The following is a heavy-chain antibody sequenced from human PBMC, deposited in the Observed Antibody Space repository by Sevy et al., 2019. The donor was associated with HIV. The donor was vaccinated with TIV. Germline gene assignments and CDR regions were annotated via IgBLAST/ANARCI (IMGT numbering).Heavy chain of an antibody. CDR2: ISSSSGTI. V-gene: IGHV3-48*01. Sequence: GGSLRLSCAASGFTFSAYSMNWVRQAPGKGLEWVSYISSSSGTIYYADSVKGQFTISRDNAKSSLYLQMNGLRAEDTAVYSCASAGGDCYSKNECWFVSWGQGTLVTVSS. CDR3: ASAGGDCYSKNECWFVS. D-gene: IGHD2-21*01. CDR1: GFTFSAYS. J-gene: IGHJ5*01.